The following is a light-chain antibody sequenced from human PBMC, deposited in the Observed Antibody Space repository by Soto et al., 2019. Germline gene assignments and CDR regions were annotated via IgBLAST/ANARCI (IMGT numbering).Light chain of an antibody. CDR3: SSYTSSSTLV. Sequence: QSALTQPASVSGSPGQSITFSCTGTSSDVGGYNYVSWYQQHPGKAPKLMIYEVSNRPSGVSNRFSGYKSGNTASLTISGRQAEDEADYYCSSYTSSSTLVFGAGTKLTVL. J-gene: IGLJ2*01. CDR2: EVS. V-gene: IGLV2-14*01. CDR1: SSDVGGYNY.